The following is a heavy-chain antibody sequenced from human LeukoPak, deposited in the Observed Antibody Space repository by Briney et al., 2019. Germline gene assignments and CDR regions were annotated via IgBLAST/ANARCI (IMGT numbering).Heavy chain of an antibody. V-gene: IGHV1-8*01. D-gene: IGHD7-27*01. Sequence: GASVEVSCKASGYTFTSYDFNWVRQATGQGLEWMGWMSPNSGNTGYAQKFQGRVTMTRNTSMSTAYMELSSLRSEDTAVYYCARGPPNWGYDYWGQGTLVTVSS. CDR1: GYTFTSYD. CDR3: ARGPPNWGYDY. CDR2: MSPNSGNT. J-gene: IGHJ4*02.